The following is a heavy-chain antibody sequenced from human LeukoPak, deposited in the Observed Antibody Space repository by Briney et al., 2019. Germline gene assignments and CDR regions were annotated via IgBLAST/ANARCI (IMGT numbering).Heavy chain of an antibody. V-gene: IGHV3-30*04. CDR1: GFTFSSYA. J-gene: IGHJ2*01. CDR3: ARDQNSITMVRGLSL. Sequence: PGGSLRLSCAASGFTFSSYAMHWVRQAPGKGLEWVAVISYDGSNKYYADSVKGRFTISRDNSKDTLYPQMNSLRAEDTVVYYCARDQNSITMVRGLSLWGRGTLVTVSS. CDR2: ISYDGSNK. D-gene: IGHD3-10*01.